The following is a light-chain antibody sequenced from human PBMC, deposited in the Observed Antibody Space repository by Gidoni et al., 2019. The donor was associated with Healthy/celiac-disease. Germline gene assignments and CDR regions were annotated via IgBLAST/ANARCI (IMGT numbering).Light chain of an antibody. V-gene: IGKV1-17*01. CDR1: QGIRND. J-gene: IGKJ2*01. CDR2: AAS. CDR3: LQHNSYPLT. Sequence: DIQMTQSPSSLSASVGDRVTITCRASQGIRNDVGWYQQKPGKAPKRLIYAASSLQSGVPSRFSGSGYGTEFTLTISSLQPEDFATYYCLQHNSYPLTFGQGTKLEIK.